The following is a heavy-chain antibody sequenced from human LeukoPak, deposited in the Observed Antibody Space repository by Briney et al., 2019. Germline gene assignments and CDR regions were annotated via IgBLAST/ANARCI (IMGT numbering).Heavy chain of an antibody. CDR3: AREGSSSWYIGIDY. J-gene: IGHJ4*02. CDR1: GFTFSSYA. V-gene: IGHV3-23*01. CDR2: ISGSGGST. Sequence: GGSLRLSCAASGFTFSSYAMSWVRQAPGKGLEWVSAISGSGGSTYYADSVKGRFTISRDNSKNTLYLQMNSLRAEDTAVYYCAREGSSSWYIGIDYWGQGTLVTVSS. D-gene: IGHD6-13*01.